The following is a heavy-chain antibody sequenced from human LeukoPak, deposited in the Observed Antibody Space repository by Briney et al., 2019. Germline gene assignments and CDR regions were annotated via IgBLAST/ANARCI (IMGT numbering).Heavy chain of an antibody. Sequence: PSETLSLTCTVSRGSISSGDHYWSWIRRPPGKGLEWIGYIRYSGSTYHNPSLKSRVTISVDTSKNQFSLKLSSVTAADTAVYYCSKQNYGDYAFDIWGPGTMVTVS. V-gene: IGHV4-30-4*01. CDR1: RGSISSGDHY. J-gene: IGHJ3*02. D-gene: IGHD4-17*01. CDR3: SKQNYGDYAFDI. CDR2: IRYSGST.